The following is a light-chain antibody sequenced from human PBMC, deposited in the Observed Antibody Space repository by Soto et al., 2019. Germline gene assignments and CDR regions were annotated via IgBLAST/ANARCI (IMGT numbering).Light chain of an antibody. Sequence: QSVLTQPASVSGSPGQSITISCTGTSSDIGAYNYVSWYQQYPGKAPKVMIYGVSNRPSRVSNRFSGSKSANTASLTISGLQAEDEADYYCSSYSSSSYYVFGPGTKLTVL. CDR1: SSDIGAYNY. CDR2: GVS. CDR3: SSYSSSSYYV. V-gene: IGLV2-14*01. J-gene: IGLJ1*01.